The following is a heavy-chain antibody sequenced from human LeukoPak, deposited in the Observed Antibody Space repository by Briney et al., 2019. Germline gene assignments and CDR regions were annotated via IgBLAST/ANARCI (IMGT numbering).Heavy chain of an antibody. Sequence: GGSLRLSCAASGFTFTYYTMNWVRQAPGKGLEWVSSISTSSNIYYADSVKGRFTVSRDNAKNSVYLQTNSLRAEDTAVYYCARDRSYVGFDYWGQGTLVTVSS. D-gene: IGHD4-23*01. CDR1: GFTFTYYT. V-gene: IGHV3-69-1*01. CDR3: ARDRSYVGFDY. CDR2: ISTSSNI. J-gene: IGHJ4*02.